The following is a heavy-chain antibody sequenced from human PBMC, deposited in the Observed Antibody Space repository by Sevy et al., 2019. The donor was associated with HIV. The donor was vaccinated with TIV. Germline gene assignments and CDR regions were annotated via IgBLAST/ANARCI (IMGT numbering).Heavy chain of an antibody. D-gene: IGHD3-9*01. Sequence: GGSLRLSCAASGFTFSSYAMHWVRQAPGKGLEWVAVISYDGSNKYYADSVKGRFTISRDNSKNTRYLQMNSLRAEDTAVYYCAREYYDILTGYGNDAFDIWGQGTMVTVSS. CDR1: GFTFSSYA. CDR3: AREYYDILTGYGNDAFDI. J-gene: IGHJ3*02. CDR2: ISYDGSNK. V-gene: IGHV3-30-3*01.